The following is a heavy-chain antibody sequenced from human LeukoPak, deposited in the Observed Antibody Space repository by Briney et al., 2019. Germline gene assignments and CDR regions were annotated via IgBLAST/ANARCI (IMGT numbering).Heavy chain of an antibody. V-gene: IGHV3-30-3*01. D-gene: IGHD2-21*02. CDR2: ISSDGSNK. CDR1: GFTFSSYV. CDR3: ARGDSGGDFPDY. Sequence: GRSPRLSCAASGFTFSSYVVYWVRQAPGKGLEWVALISSDGSNKSYADSVKGRFTISRDISKNTLYLHMSSLRAEDTAVYYCARGDSGGDFPDYWGQGTLVTVSS. J-gene: IGHJ4*02.